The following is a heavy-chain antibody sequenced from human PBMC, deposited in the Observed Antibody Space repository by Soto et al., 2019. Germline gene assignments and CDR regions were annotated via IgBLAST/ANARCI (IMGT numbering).Heavy chain of an antibody. Sequence: SETLSLTCAVYGGSFSGYYWSWIRQPPGKGLEWIGEINHSGSTNYNPSLKSRVTISVETSNNQVSLHLNSVTPDDTAVYYCVRLIGNSWLDSWGQGTLVTVSS. D-gene: IGHD2-8*01. CDR1: GGSFSGYY. J-gene: IGHJ5*01. CDR2: INHSGST. CDR3: VRLIGNSWLDS. V-gene: IGHV4-34*01.